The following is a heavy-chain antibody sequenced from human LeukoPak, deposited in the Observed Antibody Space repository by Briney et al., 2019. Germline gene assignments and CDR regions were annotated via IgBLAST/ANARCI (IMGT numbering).Heavy chain of an antibody. J-gene: IGHJ4*02. CDR2: ISGSGGST. D-gene: IGHD3-22*01. CDR1: GFTFSSYA. CDR3: AKASLGLIVVAVDY. Sequence: GGSLRLSCAASGFTFSSYAMSWVRQAPGKGLEWVSAISGSGGSTYYVDSVKGRFTISRDNSKNTLYLQMNSLRAEDTALYYCAKASLGLIVVAVDYWGQGTLVTVSS. V-gene: IGHV3-23*01.